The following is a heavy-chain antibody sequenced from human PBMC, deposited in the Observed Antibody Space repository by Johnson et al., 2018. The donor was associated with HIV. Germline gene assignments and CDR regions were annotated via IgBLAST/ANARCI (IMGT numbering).Heavy chain of an antibody. CDR3: ARIYYSNYEEAFDI. CDR1: GFTVSSNY. V-gene: IGHV3-66*01. J-gene: IGHJ3*02. CDR2: IYSGGST. D-gene: IGHD4-11*01. Sequence: VQLVESGGGLVKPGGSLRLSCAASGFTVSSNYMSWVRQAPGKGLEWVSVIYSGGSTYYADSVKGRFTISRDNSKNTLYLQMNSLRAEDTAVYYCARIYYSNYEEAFDIWGQGTMVTVSS.